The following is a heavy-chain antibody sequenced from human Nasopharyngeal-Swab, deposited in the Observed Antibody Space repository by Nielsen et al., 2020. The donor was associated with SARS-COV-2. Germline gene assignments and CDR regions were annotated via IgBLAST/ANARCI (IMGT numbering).Heavy chain of an antibody. Sequence: SQTPSLTRADYGGSFSGYYWSWIRQPPGKGLEWIGEINHSGSTNYNPSLKSRVTISVDTSKNQFSLKLSSVTAADTAVYYCARGRTGTTRSLNRFDYWGQGTLVTVSS. CDR2: INHSGST. D-gene: IGHD1-1*01. J-gene: IGHJ4*02. V-gene: IGHV4-34*01. CDR1: GGSFSGYY. CDR3: ARGRTGTTRSLNRFDY.